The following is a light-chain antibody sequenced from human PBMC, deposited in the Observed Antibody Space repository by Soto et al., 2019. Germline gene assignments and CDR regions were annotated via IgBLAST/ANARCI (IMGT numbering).Light chain of an antibody. CDR3: QQSYSSLVT. CDR2: TSS. Sequence: IEMTQSPAFLSASVGDRVTITCRASQTIATYLNWFQHKSGRAPKLLIYTSSSVNSGVSSRFRGSGSGTDFTLTINDVQPEDSATYYCQQSYSSLVTFGAGTKVDIK. V-gene: IGKV1-39*01. CDR1: QTIATY. J-gene: IGKJ4*01.